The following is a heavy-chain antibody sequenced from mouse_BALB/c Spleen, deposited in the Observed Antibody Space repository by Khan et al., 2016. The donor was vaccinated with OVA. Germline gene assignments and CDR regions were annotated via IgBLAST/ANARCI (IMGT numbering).Heavy chain of an antibody. CDR2: ISSGSSTI. J-gene: IGHJ3*01. CDR3: VRDDYGSSYVAY. Sequence: QLVQSGGGLVQPGGSRKLSCAASGFTFSSFGMHWFRQAPEKGLEWVAYISSGSSTIYYADTVKGRFTISRDNPKNTLFLQMTSLRSEDTAMYYCVRDDYGSSYVAYWGQGTLFTVSA. V-gene: IGHV5-17*02. CDR1: GFTFSSFG. D-gene: IGHD1-1*01.